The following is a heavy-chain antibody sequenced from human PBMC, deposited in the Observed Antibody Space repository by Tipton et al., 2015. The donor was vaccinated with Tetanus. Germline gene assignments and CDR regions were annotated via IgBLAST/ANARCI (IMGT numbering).Heavy chain of an antibody. J-gene: IGHJ6*02. Sequence: QLVQSGAEVKKPGESLKISCQASGYDFTKHSIAWVRHMPGKGLEWMGVIYPADSDIRSSPSFQGQVTMSVDKSTSTAYLQWRSLKASDTAMYYCVRHSVGSEIGYYDDLDVWGQGTTVTVSS. CDR2: IYPADSDI. CDR3: VRHSVGSEIGYYDDLDV. CDR1: GYDFTKHS. V-gene: IGHV5-51*01. D-gene: IGHD4-23*01.